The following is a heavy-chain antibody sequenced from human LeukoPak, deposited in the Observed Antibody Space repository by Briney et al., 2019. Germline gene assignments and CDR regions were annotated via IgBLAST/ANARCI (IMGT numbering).Heavy chain of an antibody. CDR2: ISYSGST. V-gene: IGHV4-59*01. CDR3: ARDPTSRSSAFDI. CDR1: GGSINSYY. J-gene: IGHJ3*02. Sequence: SETLSLTCTVSGGSINSYYWSWIRQFPGKGLEWIGDISYSGSTNYNPSLKSRVTISVDTSKNQFSLKLSSVTAADTAVYYCARDPTSRSSAFDIWGQGTMVTVSS.